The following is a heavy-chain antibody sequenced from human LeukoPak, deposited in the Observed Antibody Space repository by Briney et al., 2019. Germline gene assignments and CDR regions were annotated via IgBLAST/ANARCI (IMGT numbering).Heavy chain of an antibody. V-gene: IGHV4-39*01. CDR2: IYYSGST. CDR3: VCSGSQYYYYYYMDV. CDR1: GGSISNYY. J-gene: IGHJ6*03. D-gene: IGHD3-10*02. Sequence: SETLSLTCTVSGGSISNYYWGWIRQPPGKGLEWIGSIYYSGSTYYNPSLKSRVTISVDTSKNQFSLKLSSVTAADTAVYYCVCSGSQYYYYYYMDVWGKGTTVTISS.